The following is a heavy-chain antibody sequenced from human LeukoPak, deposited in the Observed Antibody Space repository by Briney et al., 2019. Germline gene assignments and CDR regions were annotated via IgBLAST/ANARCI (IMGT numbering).Heavy chain of an antibody. V-gene: IGHV3-53*01. CDR2: IYSGGST. CDR1: QFTFSSYN. Sequence: GGSLRLSCAASQFTFSSYNMNWVRQAPGKGLEWVSVIYSGGSTYYADSVKGRFTISRDNSKNTLYLQMNSLRAEDTAVYYCARWDLYSSSYFDYWGQGTLVTVSS. CDR3: ARWDLYSSSYFDY. J-gene: IGHJ4*02. D-gene: IGHD6-6*01.